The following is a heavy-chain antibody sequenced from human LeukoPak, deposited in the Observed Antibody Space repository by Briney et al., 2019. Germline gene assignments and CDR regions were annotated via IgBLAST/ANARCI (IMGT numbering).Heavy chain of an antibody. CDR3: ARHSRSGYSSGWPVSYMDV. J-gene: IGHJ6*03. CDR2: IYPGDSDT. V-gene: IGHV5-51*01. D-gene: IGHD6-19*01. Sequence: GESLKISCKGSGYSFTSYWIGWVRQMPGKGLEWMGIIYPGDSDTRYSPSFQGQVTISADKSISTAYLQWSSLKASDTAMYYCARHSRSGYSSGWPVSYMDVWGKGTTVTISS. CDR1: GYSFTSYW.